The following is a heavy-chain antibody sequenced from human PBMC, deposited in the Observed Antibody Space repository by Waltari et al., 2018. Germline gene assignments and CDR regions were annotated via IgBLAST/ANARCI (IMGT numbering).Heavy chain of an antibody. CDR1: GYTFTGYY. J-gene: IGHJ1*01. Sequence: QVQLVQSGAEVKKPGASVTVSCKASGYTFTGYYMHWVRQAPGQGLEWMGRINPNSGGTNYAQKFQGRVTMTRDTSISTAYMELSRLRSDDTAVYYCARVRGVMPSEYFQHWGQGTLVTVSS. V-gene: IGHV1-2*06. D-gene: IGHD3-10*01. CDR2: INPNSGGT. CDR3: ARVRGVMPSEYFQH.